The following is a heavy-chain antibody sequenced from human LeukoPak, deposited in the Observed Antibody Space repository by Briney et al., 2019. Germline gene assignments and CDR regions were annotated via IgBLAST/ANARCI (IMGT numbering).Heavy chain of an antibody. CDR1: GGSISSGDYY. V-gene: IGHV4-39*01. J-gene: IGHJ4*02. Sequence: PSETLSLTCTVSGGSISSGDYYWSWIRQPPGKGLEWIGNIYYSGSTYYNPSLQSRVTISVDTSKNQFSLKLSSVTAADTAVYYCARRGYYDSSGYFDYWGQGTLVTVSS. CDR3: ARRGYYDSSGYFDY. CDR2: IYYSGST. D-gene: IGHD3-22*01.